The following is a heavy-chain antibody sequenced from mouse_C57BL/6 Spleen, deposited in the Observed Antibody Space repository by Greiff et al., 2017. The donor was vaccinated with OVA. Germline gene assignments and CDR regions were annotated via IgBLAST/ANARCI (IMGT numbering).Heavy chain of an antibody. D-gene: IGHD2-1*01. CDR3: ARGCNYEY. CDR1: GYTFTDYC. J-gene: IGHJ2*01. Sequence: EVQLQQSGPELVKPGASVKISCKASGYTFTDYCMNWVKQSHGKSLEWIGDINPNNCGTSYNQKFKGKATLTVDKSSSTAYMELRSLTAEDSAVYYCARGCNYEYWGQGTTVTVSS. CDR2: INPNNCGT. V-gene: IGHV1-26*01.